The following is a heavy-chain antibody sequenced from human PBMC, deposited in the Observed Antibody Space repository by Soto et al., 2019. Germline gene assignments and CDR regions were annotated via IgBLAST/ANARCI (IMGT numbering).Heavy chain of an antibody. V-gene: IGHV3-74*01. Sequence: HPGGSLRLSCAASGFIFSSYWMHWVRQAPGKGPVWVGRINGDGRNTRYTDSVKGRFTISRDNARNTLYLQMDSLRAEDTAVYYCARVVTIFGVVRKDYGMDVWGQGTTVTVSS. CDR1: GFIFSSYW. CDR2: INGDGRNT. J-gene: IGHJ6*02. D-gene: IGHD3-3*01. CDR3: ARVVTIFGVVRKDYGMDV.